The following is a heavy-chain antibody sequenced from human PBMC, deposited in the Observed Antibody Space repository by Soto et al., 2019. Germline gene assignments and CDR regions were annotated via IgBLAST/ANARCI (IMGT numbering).Heavy chain of an antibody. V-gene: IGHV4-59*01. Sequence: RQPPGKGLEWIGYIYYSGSTNYNPSLKSRVTISVDTSKNQFSLKLSSVTAADTAVYYCARTVVYAIDYRGQGTLVTVPS. J-gene: IGHJ4*02. CDR2: IYYSGST. CDR3: ARTVVYAIDY. D-gene: IGHD2-8*02.